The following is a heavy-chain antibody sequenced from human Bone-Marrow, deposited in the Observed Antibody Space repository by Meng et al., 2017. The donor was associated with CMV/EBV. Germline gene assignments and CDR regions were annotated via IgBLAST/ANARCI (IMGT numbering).Heavy chain of an antibody. CDR3: ARAATTGYVLSLDV. Sequence: GESLKISCAASGFTFRNYAMSWVRQAPGKGLEWVSAISGGGDSTYYPDSVKGRFTISRDNSKNTLYLQMSTLRAEDTAVYYCARAATTGYVLSLDVWGQGTTVTVSS. CDR1: GFTFRNYA. D-gene: IGHD3-9*01. J-gene: IGHJ6*02. CDR2: ISGGGDST. V-gene: IGHV3-23*01.